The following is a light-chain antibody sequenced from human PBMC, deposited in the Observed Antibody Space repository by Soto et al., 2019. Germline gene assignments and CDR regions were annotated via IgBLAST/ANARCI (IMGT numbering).Light chain of an antibody. CDR1: QSVSSSY. J-gene: IGKJ1*01. V-gene: IGKV3-20*01. CDR2: GAS. CDR3: QQYGSSGT. Sequence: EIVLTQSPATLSLSPGERATLSCRASQSVSSSYVAWYQQKPGQAPRLLIYGASSRATGIPDRFSGSGSGTDFTLTISRLEPEDFAEYYCQQYGSSGTFGQGTKVDIK.